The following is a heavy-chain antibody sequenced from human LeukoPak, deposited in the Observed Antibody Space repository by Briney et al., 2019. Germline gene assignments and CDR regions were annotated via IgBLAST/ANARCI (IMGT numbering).Heavy chain of an antibody. CDR3: ATDHERAGDISFFYLDV. J-gene: IGHJ6*03. Sequence: GASVKVSCKASGGAFSSYAFSWVRQAPAQGLEWMGGIVPMFGTPTYSQKFKGRITLTADESTSTAYMELSSLRSEDTALYYCATDHERAGDISFFYLDVWGKGTTVTVSS. D-gene: IGHD7-27*01. CDR2: IVPMFGTP. V-gene: IGHV1-69*13. CDR1: GGAFSSYA.